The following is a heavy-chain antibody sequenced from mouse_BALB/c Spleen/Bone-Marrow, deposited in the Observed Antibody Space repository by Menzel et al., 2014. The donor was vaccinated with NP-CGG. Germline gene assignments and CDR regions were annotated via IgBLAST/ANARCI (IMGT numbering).Heavy chain of an antibody. CDR2: IDPANGNT. Sequence: EVQLQESGAELVKPGASVKLSCTASGFNIKDTYMRWVKQRPEQGLEWIGRIDPANGNTKYDPKFQGKATITADTSSNAAYLQISSLTSEDTAVYYCARWEYYAMDYWGQGTSVTVSS. CDR1: GFNIKDTY. V-gene: IGHV14-3*02. CDR3: ARWEYYAMDY. D-gene: IGHD4-1*01. J-gene: IGHJ4*01.